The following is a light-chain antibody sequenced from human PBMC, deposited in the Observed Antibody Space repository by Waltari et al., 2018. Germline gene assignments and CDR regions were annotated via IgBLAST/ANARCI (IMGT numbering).Light chain of an antibody. Sequence: TCRASQGISSYVAWYQQKPGKAPKLLLYAASTLQSGVPSRFSGSGSGTDFTLTISSLQPEYFATYYCQQLNSYPITFGGGTKVEIK. J-gene: IGKJ4*01. CDR3: QQLNSYPIT. CDR2: AAS. CDR1: QGISSY. V-gene: IGKV1-9*01.